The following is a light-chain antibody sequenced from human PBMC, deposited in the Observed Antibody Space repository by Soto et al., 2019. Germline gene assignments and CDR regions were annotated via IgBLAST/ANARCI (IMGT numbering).Light chain of an antibody. J-gene: IGKJ2*01. V-gene: IGKV3-20*01. CDR1: QTVSTNY. CDR2: GAS. Sequence: EIVLTQSPGTLSLSPGERATLSCRASQTVSTNYLAWYQQKPGQAPRLLIYGASSRATGIPDRFSGSGYGTDFILTISRLEPEDFAVYYCQQYGSSPRNFGAGTKVDIK. CDR3: QQYGSSPRN.